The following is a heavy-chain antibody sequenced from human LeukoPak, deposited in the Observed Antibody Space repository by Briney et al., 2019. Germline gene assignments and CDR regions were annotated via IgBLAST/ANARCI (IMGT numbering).Heavy chain of an antibody. Sequence: SETLSLTCTVSGGSISSSSYYWGWIRPPPGKGLEWIGSIYYSGSTYYNPSLKSRVTISVDTSKNQFSLKLSSVTAADTAVYYCARDQGLTYYYGSGSYIVGYFDYWGRGTLVTVSS. CDR1: GGSISSSSYY. J-gene: IGHJ4*02. CDR3: ARDQGLTYYYGSGSYIVGYFDY. CDR2: IYYSGST. D-gene: IGHD3-10*01. V-gene: IGHV4-39*02.